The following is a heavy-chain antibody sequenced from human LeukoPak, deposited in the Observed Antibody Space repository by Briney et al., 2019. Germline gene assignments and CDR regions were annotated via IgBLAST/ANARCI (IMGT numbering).Heavy chain of an antibody. D-gene: IGHD3-9*01. J-gene: IGHJ3*02. CDR1: GGTFSSYA. Sequence: SVTVSCTASGGTFSSYAISWVRQAPGQGLEWMGGIIPIFGTANYAQKFQGRVTITADESTSTAYMELSSLRSEDTAVYYCARATGDYFDWLFQEAFDIWGQGTMVTVSS. V-gene: IGHV1-69*01. CDR3: ARATGDYFDWLFQEAFDI. CDR2: IIPIFGTA.